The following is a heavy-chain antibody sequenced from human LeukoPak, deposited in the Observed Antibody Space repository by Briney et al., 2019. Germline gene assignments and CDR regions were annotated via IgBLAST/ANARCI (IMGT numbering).Heavy chain of an antibody. CDR1: GYTFTGYY. CDR3: ARDLAAGRRFDY. CDR2: IIPIFGTA. J-gene: IGHJ4*02. V-gene: IGHV1-69*13. D-gene: IGHD6-13*01. Sequence: ASVKVSCKASGYTFTGYYMHWVRQAPGQGLEWMGGIIPIFGTANYAQKFQGRVTITADESTSTAYMELSSLRSEDTAVYYCARDLAAGRRFDYWGQGTLVTVSS.